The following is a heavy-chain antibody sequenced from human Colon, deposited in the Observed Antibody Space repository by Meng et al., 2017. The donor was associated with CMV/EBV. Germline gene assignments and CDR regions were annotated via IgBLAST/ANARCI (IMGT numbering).Heavy chain of an antibody. CDR3: AREWGVVPAAIYYYYGMDV. CDR2: MNPNSGNT. Sequence: ASVKVSCKASGYTFTSYDINWVRQATGQGLEWMGWMNPNSGNTGYAQKFQGRVTMTRNTSISTAYMELSSLRSEDTAVYYCAREWGVVPAAIYYYYGMDVWDQGTTVTVSS. CDR1: GYTFTSYD. J-gene: IGHJ6*02. V-gene: IGHV1-8*01. D-gene: IGHD2-2*01.